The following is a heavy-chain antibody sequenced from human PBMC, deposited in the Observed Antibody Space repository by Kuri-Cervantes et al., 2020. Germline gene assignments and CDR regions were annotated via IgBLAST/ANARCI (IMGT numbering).Heavy chain of an antibody. CDR3: ARVGGVAAMAFDI. V-gene: IGHV4-39*07. J-gene: IGHJ3*02. D-gene: IGHD2-15*01. CDR2: IYYSGST. CDR1: GGSINSSSYY. Sequence: SETLSLTCTVSGGSINSSSYYWGWIRQPPGKGLEWIGSIYYSGSTYYNPSLKSRVTISVDTSKNQFSLKLSSVTAADTAVYYCARVGGVAAMAFDIWGQGTMVTVSS.